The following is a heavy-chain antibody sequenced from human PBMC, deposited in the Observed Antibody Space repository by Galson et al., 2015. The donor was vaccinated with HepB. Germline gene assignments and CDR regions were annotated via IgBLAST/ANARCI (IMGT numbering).Heavy chain of an antibody. D-gene: IGHD2-15*01. Sequence: SVKVSCKASGYTFTSYYMHWVRQAPGQGLEWMGIINPSGGSTSYAQKFQGRVTMTRDTSTSTVYMELSSLRSEDTAVYYCASSSWYYYYGMDVWGQGTTVTVSS. J-gene: IGHJ6*02. V-gene: IGHV1-46*01. CDR3: ASSSWYYYYGMDV. CDR2: INPSGGST. CDR1: GYTFTSYY.